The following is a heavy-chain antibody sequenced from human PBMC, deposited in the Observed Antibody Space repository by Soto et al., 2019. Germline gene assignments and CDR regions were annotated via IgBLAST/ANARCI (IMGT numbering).Heavy chain of an antibody. CDR1: GGSFSGYY. V-gene: IGHV4-34*01. D-gene: IGHD6-19*01. CDR2: INHSGST. CDR3: AREDDSSGWYGL. J-gene: IGHJ4*02. Sequence: PSGTLSLTCSVYGGSFSGYYWSWIRQPPGKGLEWIGEINHSGSTNYNPSLKSRVTISVDTSKNQFSLKLSSVTAADTAVYYCAREDDSSGWYGLWGQGTLGT.